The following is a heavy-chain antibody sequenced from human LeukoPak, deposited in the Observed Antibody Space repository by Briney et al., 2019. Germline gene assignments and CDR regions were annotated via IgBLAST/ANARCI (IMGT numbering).Heavy chain of an antibody. V-gene: IGHV4-59*01. CDR1: GGSISSYY. CDR3: ARARFYYYGSGYGMDV. D-gene: IGHD3-10*01. Sequence: PSETLSLTCTVSGGSISSYYWSWIRQPPGKGLEWIGYIYYSGSTNYNPSLKSRVTISVDTSKNQFSLKLSSVTAADTAVYYCARARFYYYGSGYGMDVWGQGTTVTVSS. CDR2: IYYSGST. J-gene: IGHJ6*02.